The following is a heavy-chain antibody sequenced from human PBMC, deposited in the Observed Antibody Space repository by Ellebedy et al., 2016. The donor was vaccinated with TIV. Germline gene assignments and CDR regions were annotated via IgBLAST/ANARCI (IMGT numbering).Heavy chain of an antibody. CDR1: GDPITGSHW. CDR2: IYPGRSA. D-gene: IGHD5-24*01. Sequence: SETLSLXXAVSGDPITGSHWWSWVRQPPGRGLEWIGEIYPGRSANYNPSLKSRVAMSVDESKNGFSLKLSSVTAADTAVYYCARQDGYNTYFRHWGQGTLVTVSS. J-gene: IGHJ1*01. V-gene: IGHV4-4*02. CDR3: ARQDGYNTYFRH.